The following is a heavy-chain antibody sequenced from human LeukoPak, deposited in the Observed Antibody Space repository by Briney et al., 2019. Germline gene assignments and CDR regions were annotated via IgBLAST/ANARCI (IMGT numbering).Heavy chain of an antibody. V-gene: IGHV3-15*01. CDR1: GFSFSNAW. Sequence: GGSLRLSCADSGFSFSNAWMSWVRQAPGGGLEWVGRIKSKTDGGTTDYAAPVKGRFTISTDQSKNTLYLQMNSQKTEDTAVYYCTTDRRLIYFDWLFTFDSWGQGTLGTASS. CDR3: TTDRRLIYFDWLFTFDS. CDR2: IKSKTDGGTT. J-gene: IGHJ4*02. D-gene: IGHD3-9*01.